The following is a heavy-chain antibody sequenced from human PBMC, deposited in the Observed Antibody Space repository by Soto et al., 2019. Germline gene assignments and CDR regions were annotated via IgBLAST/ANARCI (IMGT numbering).Heavy chain of an antibody. CDR3: ARAPDILTGHLDY. J-gene: IGHJ4*02. CDR2: IYYSGST. D-gene: IGHD3-9*01. CDR1: GGSISSYY. Sequence: PSETLSLTCTVSGGSISSYYWSWIRQPPGKGLEWIGYIYYSGSTNYNPSLKSRVTISVDTSKNQFSLKMSSVTAADTAVYYCARAPDILTGHLDYWGQGTLVTVSS. V-gene: IGHV4-59*01.